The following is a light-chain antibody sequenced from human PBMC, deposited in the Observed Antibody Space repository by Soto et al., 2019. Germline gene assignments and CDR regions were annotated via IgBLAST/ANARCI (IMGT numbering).Light chain of an antibody. V-gene: IGKV1-9*01. J-gene: IGKJ5*01. CDR3: QQHNSYPRT. CDR2: AAS. CDR1: QGISSY. Sequence: DIQLTQSPSFLSASVGDRVTITCRASQGISSYLAWYQQKPGKAPKLLIYAASTLQSGVPSRFSGSGSGTEITLTVSSLQREDFATYYCQQHNSYPRTCGPGTRLEIK.